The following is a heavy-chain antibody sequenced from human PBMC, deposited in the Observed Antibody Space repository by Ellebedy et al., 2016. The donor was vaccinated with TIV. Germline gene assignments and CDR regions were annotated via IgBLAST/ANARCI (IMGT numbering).Heavy chain of an antibody. CDR3: AREVEGGQGDMDV. CDR2: IWFNGRLK. V-gene: IGHV3-33*01. Sequence: GESLKISCGASGFNFRNYHMHWVRQAPGKGLEWVALIWFNGRLKYYADSVKGRVSISRDNFRNALYLQINALRDDDTGVYYCAREVEGGQGDMDVWGQGTTVTVSS. D-gene: IGHD1-26*01. CDR1: GFNFRNYH. J-gene: IGHJ6*02.